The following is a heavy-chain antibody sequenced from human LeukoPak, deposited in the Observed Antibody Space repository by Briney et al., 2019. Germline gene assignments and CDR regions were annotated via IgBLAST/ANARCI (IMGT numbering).Heavy chain of an antibody. CDR2: FDPEDGET. D-gene: IGHD5-24*01. V-gene: IGHV1-24*01. J-gene: IGHJ6*02. CDR3: ATTRMATIYYYYYGMDV. CDR1: GYTLTELS. Sequence: ASVKVSCKVSGYTLTELSMHWVRQAPGKGLEWMGGFDPEDGETIYAQKFQGRVTMTEDTSTDTAYMELSSLRSEDTAVYYCATTRMATIYYYYYGMDVWGQGTTVTVSS.